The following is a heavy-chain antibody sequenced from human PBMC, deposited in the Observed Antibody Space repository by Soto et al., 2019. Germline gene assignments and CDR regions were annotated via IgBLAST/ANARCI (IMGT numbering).Heavy chain of an antibody. D-gene: IGHD3-10*01. V-gene: IGHV1-2*04. CDR2: INPNSGGT. J-gene: IGHJ5*02. CDR1: GYTFTGYY. CDR3: ARDSGGFGELLSQFDP. Sequence: ASVKVSCKASGYTFTGYYMHWVRQAPGQGLEWMGWINPNSGGTNYAQKFQGWVTMTRDTSISTAYMELSRLRSDDTAVYYCARDSGGFGELLSQFDPWGRGTLVTVSS.